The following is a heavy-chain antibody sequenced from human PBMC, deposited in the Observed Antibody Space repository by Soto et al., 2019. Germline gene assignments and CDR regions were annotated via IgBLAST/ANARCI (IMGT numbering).Heavy chain of an antibody. Sequence: TSETLSLTCAVSGGSISSSNWWSWVRQPPGKGLEWIGEIYHSGSTNYNPSLKSRVTISVDKSKNQFSLKLSSVTAADTAVYYCAREPAAPRYNWIDPWGQGTLVTVSS. CDR2: IYHSGST. V-gene: IGHV4-4*02. CDR3: AREPAAPRYNWIDP. D-gene: IGHD6-6*01. CDR1: GGSISSSNW. J-gene: IGHJ5*02.